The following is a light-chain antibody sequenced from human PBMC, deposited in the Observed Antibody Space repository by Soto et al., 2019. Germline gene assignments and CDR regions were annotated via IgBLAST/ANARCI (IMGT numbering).Light chain of an antibody. CDR3: QQYDNLPPFT. J-gene: IGKJ3*01. CDR1: QDISNY. CDR2: DAS. V-gene: IGKV1-33*01. Sequence: DIQMTQSPSSLSASVGDRVTITCQASQDISNYLNWYQQEPGKAPKLLIYDASNLETGGPSRFSGSGSGTDFTFTISSLQPEDIATYYCQQYDNLPPFTFGPGTKVDIK.